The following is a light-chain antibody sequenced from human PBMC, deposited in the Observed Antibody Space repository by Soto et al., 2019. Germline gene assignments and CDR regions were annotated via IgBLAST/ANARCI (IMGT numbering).Light chain of an antibody. CDR2: RTF. Sequence: IVLAQSPGTLSLSPGERATLSCRASQPITSRYLAWYQHQPGQAPRLLIYRTFARAPGIPDRFSGGGSGTDFTLTISRLEREDFAVYYCQQYDTSPPTFGQGPRLEIK. CDR3: QQYDTSPPT. J-gene: IGKJ5*01. V-gene: IGKV3-20*01. CDR1: QPITSRY.